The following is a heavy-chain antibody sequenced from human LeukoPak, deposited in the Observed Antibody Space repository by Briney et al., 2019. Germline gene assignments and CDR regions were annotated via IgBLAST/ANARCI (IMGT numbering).Heavy chain of an antibody. Sequence: SETLSLTCTVSGGSISSSSYYWGWIRQPPGKGLEWIGSIYYSGSTYYNPSLKSRVTISVDTSKNQFSLKLSSVTAADTAVYYCARVWRDGLIDYWGQGTLVTVSS. D-gene: IGHD5-24*01. V-gene: IGHV4-39*07. CDR3: ARVWRDGLIDY. CDR1: GGSISSSSYY. CDR2: IYYSGST. J-gene: IGHJ4*02.